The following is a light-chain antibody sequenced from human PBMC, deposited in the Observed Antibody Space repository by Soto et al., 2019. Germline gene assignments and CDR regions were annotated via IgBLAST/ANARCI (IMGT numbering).Light chain of an antibody. V-gene: IGLV1-44*01. J-gene: IGLJ3*02. CDR3: AAWDESPNVPV. CDR2: SDN. CDR1: NSNIGRNT. Sequence: QSVLTQPPSASGTHGQRVTISCSGSNSNIGRNTVNWYQQFPGAAPNLLIHSDNERPSGVPDRFSGSRSGTSASLAISGLQSEDEAYYYCAAWDESPNVPVFGGGTKLTVL.